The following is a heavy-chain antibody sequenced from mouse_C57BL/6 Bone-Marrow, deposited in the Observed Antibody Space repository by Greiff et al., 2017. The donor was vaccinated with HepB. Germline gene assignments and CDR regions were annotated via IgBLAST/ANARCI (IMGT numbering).Heavy chain of an antibody. V-gene: IGHV3-6*01. CDR2: ISYDGSN. CDR3: ARERGYSPFAY. CDR1: GYSITSGYY. J-gene: IGHJ3*01. D-gene: IGHD2-12*01. Sequence: EVKLVESGPGLVKPSQSLSLTCSVTGYSITSGYYWNWIRQFPGNKLEWMGYISYDGSNNYNPSLKNRISITRDTSKNQFFLKLNSVTTEDTATYYCARERGYSPFAYWGQGTLVTVSA.